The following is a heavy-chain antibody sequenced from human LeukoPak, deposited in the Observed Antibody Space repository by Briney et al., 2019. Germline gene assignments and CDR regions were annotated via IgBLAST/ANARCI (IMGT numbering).Heavy chain of an antibody. J-gene: IGHJ6*03. CDR3: ARVRAAAGSYYYYYMDV. V-gene: IGHV1-2*02. CDR2: INPNSGGT. D-gene: IGHD6-13*01. Sequence: ASVKVSCKASGYTFTGYYMHWVRQAPGQGLEWMGWINPNSGGTNYAQKFQGRVTMTRDTSISTAYMELSRLRSDDTAVYYCARVRAAAGSYYYYYMDVWGKGTTVTISS. CDR1: GYTFTGYY.